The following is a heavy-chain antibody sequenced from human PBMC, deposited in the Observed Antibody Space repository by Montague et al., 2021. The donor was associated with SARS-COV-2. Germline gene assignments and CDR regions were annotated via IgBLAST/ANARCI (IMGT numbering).Heavy chain of an antibody. CDR2: ISYDGSNK. J-gene: IGHJ4*02. CDR1: GFTFSSYA. CDR3: ARPYSGSYYGYFDY. D-gene: IGHD1-26*01. Sequence: SLRHSCAASGFTFSSYAMHWVRQAPGKGLEWVAVISYDGSNKYYADSVKGRFTISRDNSKNTLYLQMNSLRAEDTAVYYCARPYSGSYYGYFDYWGQGTLVTVSS. V-gene: IGHV3-30-3*01.